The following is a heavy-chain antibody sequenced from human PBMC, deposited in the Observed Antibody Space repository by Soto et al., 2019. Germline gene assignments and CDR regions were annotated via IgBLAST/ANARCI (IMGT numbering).Heavy chain of an antibody. CDR2: TSAYNGNT. Sequence: QVQLVQSGAEVKKPGASVKVSCKASGYTFTSYGISWVRQAPGQGLEWMGWTSAYNGNTNYAQKLQGXVXXXTXXSPSTAYMELRSLRSDDTAVDYCARDGGVQARFDPWGQGALVTVSS. CDR3: ARDGGVQARFDP. CDR1: GYTFTSYG. D-gene: IGHD2-8*02. J-gene: IGHJ5*02. V-gene: IGHV1-18*01.